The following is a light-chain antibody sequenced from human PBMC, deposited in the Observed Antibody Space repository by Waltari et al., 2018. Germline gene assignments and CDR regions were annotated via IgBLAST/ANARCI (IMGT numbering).Light chain of an antibody. CDR3: HHYNDWLPGT. V-gene: IGKV3-15*01. CDR2: GAS. CDR1: QSVRTN. J-gene: IGKJ2*02. Sequence: IVLTQSPVTLSVSPGERVTLSCRASQSVRTNVAWYQQQPGQAPRLLIYGASKRATGIAARFSGTGSATEFTLTISSLQSEDFAVDFCHHYNDWLPGTFGQGTKLDSK.